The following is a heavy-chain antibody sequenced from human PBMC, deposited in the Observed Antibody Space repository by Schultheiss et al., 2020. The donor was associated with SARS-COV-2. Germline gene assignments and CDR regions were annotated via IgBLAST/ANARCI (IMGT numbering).Heavy chain of an antibody. J-gene: IGHJ4*02. D-gene: IGHD6-13*01. Sequence: SETLSLTCTVSGGSISSSSYYWGWIRQPPGKGLEWIGSVYYSGSTYYNPSLKSRVTMSVDTSKNQFSLKLSSVTAADTAVYYCATLAAAVHQPDYWGQGTLVTVSS. V-gene: IGHV4-39*07. CDR3: ATLAAAVHQPDY. CDR2: VYYSGST. CDR1: GGSISSSSYY.